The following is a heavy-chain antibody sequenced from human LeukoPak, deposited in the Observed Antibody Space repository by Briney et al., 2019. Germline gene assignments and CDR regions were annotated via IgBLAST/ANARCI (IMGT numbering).Heavy chain of an antibody. CDR2: ISYDGSNK. Sequence: GGSLTLSCAASGFTLSSYAMHWVRQAPGKGLEWVAVISYDGSNKYQADSVKGRFTISRDNYKNTLYLQMNSLRAEDTAEYHCAKEYYYGSGSQEYYFDYWGQGTLVTVSS. V-gene: IGHV3-30*04. D-gene: IGHD3-10*01. J-gene: IGHJ4*02. CDR1: GFTLSSYA. CDR3: AKEYYYGSGSQEYYFDY.